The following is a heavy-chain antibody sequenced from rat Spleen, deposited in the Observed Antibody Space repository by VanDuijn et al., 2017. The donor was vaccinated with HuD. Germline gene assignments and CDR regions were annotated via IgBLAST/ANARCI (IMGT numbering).Heavy chain of an antibody. V-gene: IGHV2-1*01. CDR3: AGHWEGNWFAY. CDR1: GFSLTSYN. Sequence: QVQLKESGPGLVQPSQTLSLTCTVAGFSLTSYNVHWVRQPPGKGLEWMGVMWRSGSTEYNSGLKSRLSISRDTSKSQVFLKMNSLQTEDTAMYFCAGHWEGNWFAYWGQGTLVTVSS. J-gene: IGHJ3*01. D-gene: IGHD5-1*01. CDR2: MWRSGST.